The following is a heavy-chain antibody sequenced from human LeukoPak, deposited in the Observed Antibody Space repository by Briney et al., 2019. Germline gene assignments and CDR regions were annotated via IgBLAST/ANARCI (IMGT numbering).Heavy chain of an antibody. CDR2: ISYDGSNK. CDR3: AKDFSSVAGFYFQY. Sequence: GGSLRLSCAASGFTFSSYGMHWVRQAPGKGLEWVAVISYDGSNKYYADSVKGRFTISRDNSKNTLYLQMNSLRAEDTAVYYCAKDFSSVAGFYFQYWGQGTLVTVSS. J-gene: IGHJ1*01. CDR1: GFTFSSYG. D-gene: IGHD6-19*01. V-gene: IGHV3-30*18.